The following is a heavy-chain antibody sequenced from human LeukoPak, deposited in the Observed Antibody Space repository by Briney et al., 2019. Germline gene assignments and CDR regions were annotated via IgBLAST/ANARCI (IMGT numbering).Heavy chain of an antibody. J-gene: IGHJ4*02. Sequence: PGGSLRPSCAASGFTFSTYWLHWVRQAPGKGLVWVSRINKDGSSTNYADSVKGRFTISRDNAKNTLYLQMNSLRAEDTAVYYCARDETGNFDYWGQGTLVTVSS. CDR3: ARDETGNFDY. CDR2: INKDGSST. D-gene: IGHD7-27*01. V-gene: IGHV3-74*01. CDR1: GFTFSTYW.